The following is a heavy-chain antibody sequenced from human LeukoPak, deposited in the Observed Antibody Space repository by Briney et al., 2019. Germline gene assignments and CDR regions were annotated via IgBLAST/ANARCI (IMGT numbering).Heavy chain of an antibody. CDR2: IWYDGSNK. CDR3: AKDSVVRASDY. J-gene: IGHJ4*02. D-gene: IGHD3-10*01. V-gene: IGHV3-30*02. CDR1: GFTFSSYG. Sequence: GGSLRLSCAASGFTFSSYGMHWVRQAPGKGLEWVAVIWYDGSNKYYADSVKGRFTISRDNSKNTLYLQMNSLRAEDTAVYYCAKDSVVRASDYWGQGTLVTVSS.